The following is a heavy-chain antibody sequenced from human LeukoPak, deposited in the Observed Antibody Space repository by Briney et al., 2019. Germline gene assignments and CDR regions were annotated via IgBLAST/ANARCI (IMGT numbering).Heavy chain of an antibody. CDR3: ARDTGILEWLPPDRYYYYYYMDV. V-gene: IGHV1-69*01. CDR2: IIPILGTA. CDR1: GGTFSSYA. Sequence: SVKVSCKASGGTFSSYAISWVRQAPGQGLEWMGGIIPILGTANYAQKFQGRVTITADESTSTAYMELSSLRSEDTAVYYCARDTGILEWLPPDRYYYYYYMDVWGKGTTVTVSS. D-gene: IGHD3-3*01. J-gene: IGHJ6*03.